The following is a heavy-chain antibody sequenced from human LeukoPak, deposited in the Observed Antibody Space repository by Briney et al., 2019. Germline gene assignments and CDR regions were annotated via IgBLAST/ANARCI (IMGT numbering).Heavy chain of an antibody. D-gene: IGHD3/OR15-3a*01. Sequence: GRSLRLSCAASGFTCTSYAMHWVRQAPGKGLEWVAVAWQHGTDTAYADSVKGRFTISRDNSKNTLFLQMDSLRAEDTAIYYCAREWTAFDFWGQGTMVTVSS. CDR3: AREWTAFDF. V-gene: IGHV3-33*01. CDR2: AWQHGTDT. CDR1: GFTCTSYA. J-gene: IGHJ3*01.